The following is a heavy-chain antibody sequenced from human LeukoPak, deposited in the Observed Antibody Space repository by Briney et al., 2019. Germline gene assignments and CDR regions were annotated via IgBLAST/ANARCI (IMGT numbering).Heavy chain of an antibody. J-gene: IGHJ4*02. V-gene: IGHV3-11*04. CDR3: ASAFLIAAALPDY. CDR2: ISSSGSTI. D-gene: IGHD6-13*01. CDR1: GFSDAW. Sequence: GGSLRLSCAASGFSDAWMSWIRQAPGKGLEWVSYISSSGSTIYYADSVKGRFTISRDNAKNSLYLQMNSLRAEDTAVYYCASAFLIAAALPDYWGQGTLVTVSS.